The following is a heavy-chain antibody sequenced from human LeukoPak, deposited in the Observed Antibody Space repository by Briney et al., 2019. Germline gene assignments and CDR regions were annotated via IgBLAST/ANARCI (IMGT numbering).Heavy chain of an antibody. D-gene: IGHD3-22*01. J-gene: IGHJ4*02. V-gene: IGHV4-34*01. CDR3: ARDYYDSSGYWN. CDR2: INHSGWT. Sequence: PSETLSLTCAVYGGFFGGYYWTWIRQSPGKGLEWIGEINHSGWTNYNPSLESRVTISLDASKNQFSLKLSSVTAADTAVYYCARDYYDSSGYWNWGQGTLVTVSS. CDR1: GGFFGGYY.